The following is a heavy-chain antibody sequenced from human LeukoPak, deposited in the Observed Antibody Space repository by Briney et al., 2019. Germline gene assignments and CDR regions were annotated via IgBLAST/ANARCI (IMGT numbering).Heavy chain of an antibody. CDR3: ARGQTPMVSYWLDP. CDR2: IYSGGST. V-gene: IGHV3-66*02. Sequence: PGGSLRLSCAASGCTVSSNYMGWVRQAPGKGLEWVSVIYSGGSTYYADSVKGRFTISRDNSKNTLYLQMNSLRAEDTTVYYCARGQTPMVSYWLDPWGQGTLVTVSS. D-gene: IGHD5-18*01. CDR1: GCTVSSNY. J-gene: IGHJ5*02.